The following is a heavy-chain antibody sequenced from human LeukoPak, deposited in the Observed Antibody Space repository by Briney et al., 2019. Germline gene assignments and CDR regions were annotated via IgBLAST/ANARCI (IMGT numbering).Heavy chain of an antibody. Sequence: GGSLRLSCAASGFTFSSYAMHWVRQAPGKGLEWVSGISWNSGSIGYADSVKGRFTISRDNAKNSLYLQMNSLRAEDTALYYCAKEDMTTVTYDYWGQGTLVTVSS. CDR2: ISWNSGSI. CDR3: AKEDMTTVTYDY. J-gene: IGHJ4*02. V-gene: IGHV3-9*01. D-gene: IGHD4-17*01. CDR1: GFTFSSYA.